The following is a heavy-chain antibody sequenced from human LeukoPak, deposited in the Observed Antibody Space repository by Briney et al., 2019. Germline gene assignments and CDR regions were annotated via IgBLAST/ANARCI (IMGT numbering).Heavy chain of an antibody. CDR2: ISGYNGNT. J-gene: IGHJ5*02. CDR1: GYTFTGYY. V-gene: IGHV1-18*04. Sequence: GASVKVSCKASGYTFTGYYMHWVRQAPGQGLEWMGWISGYNGNTLYSQKVQGRVTMTTDTSTTTAYMELRSLTSDDTAVYYCARGGVPAARDNWFDPWGQGTLVTVSS. CDR3: ARGGVPAARDNWFDP. D-gene: IGHD2-2*01.